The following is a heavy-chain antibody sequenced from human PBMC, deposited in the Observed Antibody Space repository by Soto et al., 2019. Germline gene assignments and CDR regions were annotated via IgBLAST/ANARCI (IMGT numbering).Heavy chain of an antibody. D-gene: IGHD6-13*01. CDR3: AKGGDSSSWYLGYYYYYMDV. CDR2: ISGSGGST. V-gene: IGHV3-23*01. J-gene: IGHJ6*03. Sequence: GGSLRLSCAASGFTFSSYAMSWVRQAPGKGLEWVSAISGSGGSTYYADSVKGRFTISRDNSKNTLYLQMNSLRAEDTAVYYCAKGGDSSSWYLGYYYYYMDVWDKGTTVTVSS. CDR1: GFTFSSYA.